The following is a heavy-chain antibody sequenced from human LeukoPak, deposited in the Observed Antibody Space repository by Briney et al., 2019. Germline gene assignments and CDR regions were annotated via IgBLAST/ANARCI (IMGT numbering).Heavy chain of an antibody. CDR1: GYTFTGYY. V-gene: IGHV1-2*02. Sequence: ASVKVSCKASGYTFTGYYMHWVRQAPGQGLEWMGWINPNSGGTNYAQKFQGRVTMTRDTSISTAYMELSRLRFDDTAMYYCARPMDAGSTGVFDYWGQGTLVTVSS. CDR2: INPNSGGT. CDR3: ARPMDAGSTGVFDY. J-gene: IGHJ4*02. D-gene: IGHD1-7*01.